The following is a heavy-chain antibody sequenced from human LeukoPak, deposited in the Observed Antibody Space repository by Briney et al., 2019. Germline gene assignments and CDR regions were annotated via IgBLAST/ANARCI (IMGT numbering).Heavy chain of an antibody. CDR1: GASISSHY. V-gene: IGHV4-59*11. J-gene: IGHJ4*02. Sequence: SETLSLTCSVSGASISSHYWSWIRQPPGKRLEWIGYIYKSATTNYNPSLRGRATLSLDTSRNQFFLRLSSVTAADTAIYYCASRPADSNWYGVFDYWSQGTLVTVPS. CDR3: ASRPADSNWYGVFDY. D-gene: IGHD1-1*01. CDR2: IYKSATT.